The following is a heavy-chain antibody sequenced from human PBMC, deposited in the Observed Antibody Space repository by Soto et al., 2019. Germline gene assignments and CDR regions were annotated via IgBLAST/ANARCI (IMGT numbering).Heavy chain of an antibody. CDR3: ARDYGGNRGFDS. CDR1: GGSISSYY. CDR2: IYYSGGT. D-gene: IGHD4-17*01. V-gene: IGHV4-59*01. J-gene: IGHJ4*02. Sequence: PSETLSLTCTISGGSISSYYWTWIRQPPGKGLEWIGYIYYSGGTNYNPSLEGRVTMSADTSKNQFSLRLTSVTSADTAVYFCARDYGGNRGFDSWGQGALVTVSS.